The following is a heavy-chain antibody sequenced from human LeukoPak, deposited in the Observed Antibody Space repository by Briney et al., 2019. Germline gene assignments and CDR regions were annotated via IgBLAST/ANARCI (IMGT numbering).Heavy chain of an antibody. Sequence: GGSLRLSCAASGFTFSSYGMHWVRQAPGKGLEWVAAISYDGSNKYYADSVKGRFTISRDNSKNTLYLQMNSLRAEDTAVYYCAYDSSGYFDYWGQGTLVTVSS. CDR2: ISYDGSNK. J-gene: IGHJ4*02. CDR1: GFTFSSYG. D-gene: IGHD3-22*01. V-gene: IGHV3-30*18. CDR3: AYDSSGYFDY.